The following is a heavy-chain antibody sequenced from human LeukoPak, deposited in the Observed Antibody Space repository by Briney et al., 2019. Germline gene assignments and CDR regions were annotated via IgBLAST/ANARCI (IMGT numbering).Heavy chain of an antibody. CDR3: TRIIKSGSFDF. V-gene: IGHV3-15*01. J-gene: IGHJ4*02. CDR2: IKSKTDGGTT. Sequence: GGSLRLSCAASGFTFSNAWMNWVRQAPGKGLEWVGRIKSKTDGGTTDYAAPVKGRFTISRDDSTNTLFLQMNSLKTEDTALYYCTRIIKSGSFDFWGQGTLVTVSS. D-gene: IGHD1-26*01. CDR1: GFTFSNAW.